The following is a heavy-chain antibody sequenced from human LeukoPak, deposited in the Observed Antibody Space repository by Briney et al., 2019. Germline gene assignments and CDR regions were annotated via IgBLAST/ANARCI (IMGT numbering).Heavy chain of an antibody. J-gene: IGHJ4*02. V-gene: IGHV3-21*01. CDR3: AKDPSYSTPARLYYFDY. Sequence: GGSLRLSCAASGFTFSSYSMNWVRQAPGKGLEWVSSISSSSSYIYYADSVKGRFTISRDNAKNSLYLQMNSLRAEDTAVYYCAKDPSYSTPARLYYFDYWGQGTLVTVSS. CDR2: ISSSSSYI. CDR1: GFTFSSYS. D-gene: IGHD1-26*01.